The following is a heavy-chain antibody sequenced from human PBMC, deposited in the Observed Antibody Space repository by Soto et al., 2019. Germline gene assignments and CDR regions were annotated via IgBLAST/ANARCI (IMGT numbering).Heavy chain of an antibody. CDR1: GYSFTSYW. J-gene: IGHJ6*02. Sequence: VSLKISCKGSGYSFTSYWIGWVRQMPGKGLEWMGIIYPGDSDTRYSPSFQGQVTISADKSISTAYLQWSSLKASDTAMYYCARHSSEPYQDNYYGMDIWGQGTTVTVSS. CDR2: IYPGDSDT. V-gene: IGHV5-51*01. D-gene: IGHD6-25*01. CDR3: ARHSSEPYQDNYYGMDI.